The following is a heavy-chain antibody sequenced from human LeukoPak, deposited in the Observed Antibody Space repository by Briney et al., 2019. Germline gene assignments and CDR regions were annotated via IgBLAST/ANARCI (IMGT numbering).Heavy chain of an antibody. D-gene: IGHD3-10*01. CDR2: ISSSGDYI. Sequence: PGGSLRLSCAASGFPFSDYSMNWVRQAPGKGLEWVSSISSSGDYIYSADSVKGRFTISRDNAKNSLYLQMTNLSAEDTVVYFCVRDLVRGVHPVFYFDLWGRGTLVTVSS. J-gene: IGHJ2*01. V-gene: IGHV3-21*01. CDR3: VRDLVRGVHPVFYFDL. CDR1: GFPFSDYS.